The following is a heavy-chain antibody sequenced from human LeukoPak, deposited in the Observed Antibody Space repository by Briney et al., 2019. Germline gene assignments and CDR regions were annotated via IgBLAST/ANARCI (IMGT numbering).Heavy chain of an antibody. V-gene: IGHV3-66*01. Sequence: GGSLRLSCAASEFSVGSHYMTWVRQAPGKGLEWVSLIYSGGSTYYADSVKGRFTISRDNSKNTLYLQMNSLRAEDTAVYYCARAERLVPNYYDSSGYYYALGYWGQGTLVTVSS. D-gene: IGHD3-22*01. CDR3: ARAERLVPNYYDSSGYYYALGY. CDR2: IYSGGST. CDR1: EFSVGSHY. J-gene: IGHJ4*02.